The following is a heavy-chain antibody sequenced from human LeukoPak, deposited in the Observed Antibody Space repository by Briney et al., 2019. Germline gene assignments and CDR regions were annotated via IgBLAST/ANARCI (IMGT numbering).Heavy chain of an antibody. D-gene: IGHD3-3*01. V-gene: IGHV3-23*01. J-gene: IGHJ4*02. Sequence: PGGSLRLSCAASGFTFSSYAMSWVRQAPGKGLEWVSAISSSGGSTYYADSVKGRFTISRDNSKNTLYLQMNSLRAEDTAVYYCATSTAPNYDFWSEKYYFDYWGQGTLVTVSS. CDR2: ISSSGGST. CDR3: ATSTAPNYDFWSEKYYFDY. CDR1: GFTFSSYA.